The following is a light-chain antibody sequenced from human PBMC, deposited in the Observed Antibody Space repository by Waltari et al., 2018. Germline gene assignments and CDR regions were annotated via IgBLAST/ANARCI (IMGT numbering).Light chain of an antibody. J-gene: IGLJ3*02. CDR1: GSDLGPYNY. Sequence: QSALTQPLSVSGSPGQSVTISCTGTGSDLGPYNYVSWYQQHPDKAHKLIIYDVTERPSGVPDRFSGSKSGNTASLTISGLQAEDEAHYYCCSYVGAYSWVFGGGTDLTVV. CDR2: DVT. V-gene: IGLV2-11*01. CDR3: CSYVGAYSWV.